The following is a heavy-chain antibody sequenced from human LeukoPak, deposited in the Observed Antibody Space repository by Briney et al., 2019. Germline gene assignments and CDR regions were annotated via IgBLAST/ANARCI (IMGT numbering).Heavy chain of an antibody. V-gene: IGHV4-4*07. CDR1: GGSISSYY. D-gene: IGHD6-19*01. CDR3: AGDLVAGPYYYYGMDV. CDR2: IYTSGST. J-gene: IGHJ6*02. Sequence: PSETLSLTCTVSGGSISSYYWSWIRQPAGKGLEWIGRIYTSGSTNYNPSLKSRVTMSVDTSKNQFSLKLSSVTAADTAVYYCAGDLVAGPYYYYGMDVWGQGTTVTVSS.